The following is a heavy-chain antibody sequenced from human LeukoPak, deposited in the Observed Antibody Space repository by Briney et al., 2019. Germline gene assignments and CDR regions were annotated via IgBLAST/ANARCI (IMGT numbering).Heavy chain of an antibody. CDR3: ASSLHDSSGYWKFDY. D-gene: IGHD3-22*01. Sequence: SVKVSCKASGGTLSSYAISWVRQAPGQGLEWMGGIIPMFGTANYAQKFQGRVTITADKFTSTAYMEVSSLRSEDTAVYYCASSLHDSSGYWKFDYWGQGTLVTVSS. V-gene: IGHV1-69*06. J-gene: IGHJ4*02. CDR2: IIPMFGTA. CDR1: GGTLSSYA.